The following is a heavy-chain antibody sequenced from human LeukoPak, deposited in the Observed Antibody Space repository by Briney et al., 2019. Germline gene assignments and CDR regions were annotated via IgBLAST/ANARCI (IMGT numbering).Heavy chain of an antibody. D-gene: IGHD5-18*01. CDR3: ARDPVDTAMVPFSDY. V-gene: IGHV3-7*01. CDR1: GFTFSSYW. CDR2: INQEGSEK. Sequence: PGGSLRLSCAASGFTFSSYWMSWVRQAPGKGLEWVANINQEGSEKYYVDSVKGRFTISRDNAKNSLYLQMNSLRAEDTAVYYCARDPVDTAMVPFSDYWGQGTLVTVSS. J-gene: IGHJ4*02.